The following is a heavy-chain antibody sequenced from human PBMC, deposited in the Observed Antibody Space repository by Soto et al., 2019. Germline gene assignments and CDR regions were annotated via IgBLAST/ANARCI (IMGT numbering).Heavy chain of an antibody. CDR1: GGSISSGDYY. Sequence: SEILSLTCTVSGGSISSGDYYWSWIRQPPGKGLGWIGYIYYSGSTYYNPSLKSRVTISVDTSKNQFSLKLSSVTAADTAVYYCASSSPRSPYGDYVGVFDYWGQGTLVTVS. V-gene: IGHV4-30-4*01. J-gene: IGHJ4*02. D-gene: IGHD4-17*01. CDR3: ASSSPRSPYGDYVGVFDY. CDR2: IYYSGST.